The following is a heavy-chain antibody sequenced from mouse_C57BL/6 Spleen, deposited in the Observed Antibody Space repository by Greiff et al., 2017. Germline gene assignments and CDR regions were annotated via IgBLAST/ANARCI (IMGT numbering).Heavy chain of an antibody. D-gene: IGHD2-1*01. CDR2: INPNNGGT. Sequence: EVQLQQSGPELVKPGASVKIPCKASGYTFTDYNMDWVKQSHGKSLEWIGDINPNNGGTIYNQKFKGKATLTVDKSSSTAYMELRSLTSEDTAVYYCARRDGTYYYAMDYWGQGTSVTVSS. J-gene: IGHJ4*01. CDR1: GYTFTDYN. CDR3: ARRDGTYYYAMDY. V-gene: IGHV1-18*01.